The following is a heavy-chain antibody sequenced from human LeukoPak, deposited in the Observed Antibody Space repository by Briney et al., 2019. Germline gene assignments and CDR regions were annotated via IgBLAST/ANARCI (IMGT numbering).Heavy chain of an antibody. V-gene: IGHV3-7*01. CDR1: GFTFSNYW. D-gene: IGHD1-26*01. CDR3: ARLVGVTALDY. J-gene: IGHJ4*02. CDR2: IKQDGSEK. Sequence: PGGSLRLSCAASGFTFSNYWMSWVRQAPGKGLEWVANIKQDGSEKYYVDSVKGRFSISRDNAKSSLYLQMNSLRAEDTALYYCARLVGVTALDYWGQGILVTGSS.